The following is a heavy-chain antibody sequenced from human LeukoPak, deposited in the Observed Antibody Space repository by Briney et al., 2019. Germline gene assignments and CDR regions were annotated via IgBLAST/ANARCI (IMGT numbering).Heavy chain of an antibody. D-gene: IGHD4-23*01. V-gene: IGHV3-23*01. Sequence: GGSLRLSCAACGFTFSSYAMSWARQAPGKGLEWISAISGSGGSTYYADSVKGRLTISRDNSKNTLYLQMNSLRAEDTAVYYCAKAYGGNSYAFDIWGQGTMVTVSS. CDR3: AKAYGGNSYAFDI. J-gene: IGHJ3*02. CDR1: GFTFSSYA. CDR2: ISGSGGST.